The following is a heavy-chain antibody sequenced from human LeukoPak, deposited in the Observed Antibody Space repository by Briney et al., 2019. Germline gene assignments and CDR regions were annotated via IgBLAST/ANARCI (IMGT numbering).Heavy chain of an antibody. CDR3: ARNDGSGRYGMDV. CDR1: GFTFSSYS. Sequence: PGGSLRLSCAASGFTFSSYSMNWVRQAPGKGLEWVSYVSSSTSTIYYANSVEGRFTISRDNAKNSLYLQMNSLRDEDTAVYYCARNDGSGRYGMDVWGQGTTVTVSS. V-gene: IGHV3-48*02. J-gene: IGHJ6*02. CDR2: VSSSTSTI. D-gene: IGHD3-10*01.